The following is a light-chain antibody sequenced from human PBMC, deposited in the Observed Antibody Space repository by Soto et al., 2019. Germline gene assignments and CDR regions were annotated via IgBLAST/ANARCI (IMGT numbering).Light chain of an antibody. Sequence: SYVLTQPPSVSVAPGKTASVACGGSNIGSKSVYWYQKKSGQAPVLVMYYDSDRPSGIPERFSGSNSGNTATLTISRVEAGDEADYYCQVWDISSGHVVFGGGTKLTVL. CDR1: NIGSKS. CDR3: QVWDISSGHVV. J-gene: IGLJ3*02. V-gene: IGLV3-21*01. CDR2: YDS.